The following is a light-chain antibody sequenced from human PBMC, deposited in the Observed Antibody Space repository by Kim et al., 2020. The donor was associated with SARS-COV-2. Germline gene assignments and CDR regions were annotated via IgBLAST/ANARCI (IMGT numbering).Light chain of an antibody. J-gene: IGKJ1*01. CDR2: AAS. CDR3: QQSYSAPT. Sequence: IQMTQSPSSLSASVGDRVTITCRASQSIDIYLSWYQQKPGKAPNLLIYAASSLQSGVPSRFSGSGYGTDFSLTISSLQPEDFATYYCQQSYSAPTFGKGPRWIS. V-gene: IGKV1-39*01. CDR1: QSIDIY.